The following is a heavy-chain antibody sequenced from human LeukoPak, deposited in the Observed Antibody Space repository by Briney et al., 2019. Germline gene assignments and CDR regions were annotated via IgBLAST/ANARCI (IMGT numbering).Heavy chain of an antibody. V-gene: IGHV4-59*12. Sequence: KPSETLSLTCTVSGGSISSYYWSWIRQPPGKGREWMGYIYYSGSTNYNPSLKSRVTISVDTSKNQFSLKLSSVTAADTAVYYCARGYFDWFPLGNWFDPWGQGTLVTVSS. CDR1: GGSISSYY. CDR2: IYYSGST. CDR3: ARGYFDWFPLGNWFDP. J-gene: IGHJ5*02. D-gene: IGHD3-9*01.